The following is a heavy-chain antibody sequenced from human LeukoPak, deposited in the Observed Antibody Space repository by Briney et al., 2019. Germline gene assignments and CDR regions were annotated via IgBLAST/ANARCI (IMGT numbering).Heavy chain of an antibody. CDR1: GFIFSSYA. D-gene: IGHD6-19*01. CDR3: ARDLSAAFDF. V-gene: IGHV3-23*01. J-gene: IGHJ4*02. Sequence: GGSLRLSCAASGFIFSSYAMSWVRQAPGKGLEWVSAISGSGGSTYYADSVKGRFTISRDISKDTLYLQMDSLRAEDTAVYYCARDLSAAFDFWGQGILVTVSS. CDR2: ISGSGGST.